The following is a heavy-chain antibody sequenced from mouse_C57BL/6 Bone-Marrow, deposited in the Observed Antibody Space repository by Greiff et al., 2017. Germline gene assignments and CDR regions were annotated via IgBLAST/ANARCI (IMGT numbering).Heavy chain of an antibody. Sequence: VQLQQSGPELVKPGASVKISCKASGYAFSSSWMNWVKQRPGKGLEWIGRIYPGDGDTNYNGKFKGKATLTADKSSSTAYMQLSSLTSEDSAVYFCASSDVDYAMDYWGQGTSVTVSS. V-gene: IGHV1-82*01. CDR3: ASSDVDYAMDY. CDR2: IYPGDGDT. CDR1: GYAFSSSW. J-gene: IGHJ4*01.